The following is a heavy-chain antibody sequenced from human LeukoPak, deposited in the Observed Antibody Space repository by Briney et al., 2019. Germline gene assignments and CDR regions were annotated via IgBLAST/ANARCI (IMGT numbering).Heavy chain of an antibody. J-gene: IGHJ1*01. V-gene: IGHV1-8*01. CDR1: GYTFTSYD. Sequence: ASVKVSCKASGYTFTSYDINWVGQSTGQGLEWMGWMNPNSGNTGYAQKFQGRVTMTRNTSISTAYMELSSLRSEDSAVYYCASGYCSSTSCPIQHWGHGTLVTVSS. CDR3: ASGYCSSTSCPIQH. D-gene: IGHD2-2*01. CDR2: MNPNSGNT.